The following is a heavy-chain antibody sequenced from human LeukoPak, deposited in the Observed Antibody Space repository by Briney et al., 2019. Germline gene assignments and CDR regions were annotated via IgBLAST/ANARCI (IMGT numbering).Heavy chain of an antibody. Sequence: GGSLRLSCAASGFTFSEYWMSWVRQAPGKGLEWVSAISGSGGSTYYADSVKGRFTISRDNSKNTLYLQMNSLRAEDTAVYYCAKEYSITLYYFDYWGQGTLVTVSS. CDR3: AKEYSITLYYFDY. D-gene: IGHD3-10*01. V-gene: IGHV3-23*01. CDR2: ISGSGGST. J-gene: IGHJ4*02. CDR1: GFTFSEYW.